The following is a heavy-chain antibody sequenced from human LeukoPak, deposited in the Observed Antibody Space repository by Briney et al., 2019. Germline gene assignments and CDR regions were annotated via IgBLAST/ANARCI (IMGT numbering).Heavy chain of an antibody. CDR3: ARARGGSSSSLNYFDY. J-gene: IGHJ4*02. V-gene: IGHV3-66*01. D-gene: IGHD6-6*01. CDR1: GFTVSSNY. Sequence: PGGSLRLSCAASGFTVSSNYMSWVRQAPGPGLEWGSGIYSGGSTYYAATVKGRFTISRDNSKNTLYLQMNSLRAEDTAVYYCARARGGSSSSLNYFDYWGQGTLVTVSS. CDR2: IYSGGST.